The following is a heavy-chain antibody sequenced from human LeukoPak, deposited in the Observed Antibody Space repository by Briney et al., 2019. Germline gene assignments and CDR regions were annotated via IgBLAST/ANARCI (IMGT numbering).Heavy chain of an antibody. CDR2: ISAYNGNT. V-gene: IGHV1-18*01. D-gene: IGHD1-20*01. Sequence: ASVKVSCKASGYTFTSYGISWVRQAPGQGLEWMGWISAYNGNTNYAQKLQGRVTMTTDTSTSTAYMELRSLRSDDTAVYYCARGSRITGTTDAFDIWGQGTMVTVSS. J-gene: IGHJ3*02. CDR3: ARGSRITGTTDAFDI. CDR1: GYTFTSYG.